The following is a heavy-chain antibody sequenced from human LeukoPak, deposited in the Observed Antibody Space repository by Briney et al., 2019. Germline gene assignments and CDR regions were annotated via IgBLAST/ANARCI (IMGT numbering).Heavy chain of an antibody. D-gene: IGHD6-13*01. CDR2: IKQDGSEK. CDR3: ARGIIRAAAYYYYGMDV. V-gene: IGHV3-7*03. Sequence: GGSLRLSFAASGFTFSSYWMSWVRQAPGKGLEWVANIKQDGSEKYYVDSVKGRFTISRDNSKNTLYLQMNSLRAEDTAVYYCARGIIRAAAYYYYGMDVWGQGTTVTVSS. J-gene: IGHJ6*02. CDR1: GFTFSSYW.